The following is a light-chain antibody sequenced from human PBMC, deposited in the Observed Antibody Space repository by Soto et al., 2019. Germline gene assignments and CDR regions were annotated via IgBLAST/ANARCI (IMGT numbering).Light chain of an antibody. Sequence: EIVLTQSPATLSLSPGERATLSCRASQSVGTFLVWYQQKPGQAPRLLIHDASIRATGIPARFRGSGSGTDSTLTISSIEPEDFGVYYCQQRTNWTSLIFGEGTKVEMK. CDR2: DAS. CDR3: QQRTNWTSLI. CDR1: QSVGTF. V-gene: IGKV3-11*01. J-gene: IGKJ4*01.